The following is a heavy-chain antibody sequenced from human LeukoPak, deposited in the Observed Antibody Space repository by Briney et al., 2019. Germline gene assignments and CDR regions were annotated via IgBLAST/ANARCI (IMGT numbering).Heavy chain of an antibody. J-gene: IGHJ4*02. Sequence: VASVKVSCKASGGTFSSYAISWVRQAPGQGLEWMGGIIPIFGTANYAQKFQGRVTITADESTSTAYMELSSLRSEDTAVYYCARLHSYGSFDDYWGQGTLVTVSS. CDR1: GGTFSSYA. D-gene: IGHD5-18*01. CDR2: IIPIFGTA. V-gene: IGHV1-69*13. CDR3: ARLHSYGSFDDY.